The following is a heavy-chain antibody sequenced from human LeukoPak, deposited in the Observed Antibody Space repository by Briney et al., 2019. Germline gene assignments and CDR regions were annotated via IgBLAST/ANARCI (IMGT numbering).Heavy chain of an antibody. D-gene: IGHD2-8*01. CDR1: GGTFSSYA. J-gene: IGHJ5*02. CDR3: ARGKGVLPMGIISCWFDP. CDR2: INAGNGNT. V-gene: IGHV1-3*01. Sequence: ASVKVSCKASGGTFSSYAMHWVRQAPGQRLEWMGWINAGNGNTKYSQKFQGGVTITRETSASTAYMELSSLRSEDTAVYYCARGKGVLPMGIISCWFDPWGQGTLVTVSS.